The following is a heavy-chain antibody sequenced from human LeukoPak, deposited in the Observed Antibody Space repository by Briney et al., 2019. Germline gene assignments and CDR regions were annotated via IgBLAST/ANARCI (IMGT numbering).Heavy chain of an antibody. D-gene: IGHD2-15*01. CDR3: ARGLGWGQLLLPDFDY. CDR2: IKEDGTEK. CDR1: GFTFRSYW. Sequence: PTGGSLRLSCAGSGFTFRSYWMNWVRQTPGKGLEWVANIKEDGTEKNYLGSVKGRFTISRDNAQKSLYLQLNNLRAEDTAVYYCARGLGWGQLLLPDFDYWGQGTLVTVSS. V-gene: IGHV3-7*01. J-gene: IGHJ4*02.